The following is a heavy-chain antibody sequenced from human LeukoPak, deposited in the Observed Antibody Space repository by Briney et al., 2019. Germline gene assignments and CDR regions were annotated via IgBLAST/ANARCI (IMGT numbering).Heavy chain of an antibody. V-gene: IGHV3-21*01. D-gene: IGHD2-15*01. Sequence: GGSLRLSCAASGFTFSDYSMNWVRQAPGKGLEWVSSISSSSDSIYYADSVKGGFTISRDNAKNSLYLHVNSLRAEDTAVYYCARCSGGTCYSGAHSFYGMDVWGQGTTVSVS. CDR2: ISSSSDSI. CDR1: GFTFSDYS. J-gene: IGHJ6*02. CDR3: ARCSGGTCYSGAHSFYGMDV.